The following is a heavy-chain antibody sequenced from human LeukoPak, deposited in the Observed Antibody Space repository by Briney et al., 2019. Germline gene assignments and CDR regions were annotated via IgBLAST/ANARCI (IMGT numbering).Heavy chain of an antibody. D-gene: IGHD5-18*01. Sequence: RASETLSLTCTVSGGSISSSSYYWAWIRQPPGKGLAWTGSIYYSGSTYYNPSLKSRVTIYVDTSKNQFSLKLTSVTAAGTAVYYCARRENTAMVTGAFDIWGQGTMVTVSS. CDR2: IYYSGST. J-gene: IGHJ3*02. CDR3: ARRENTAMVTGAFDI. CDR1: GGSISSSSYY. V-gene: IGHV4-39*01.